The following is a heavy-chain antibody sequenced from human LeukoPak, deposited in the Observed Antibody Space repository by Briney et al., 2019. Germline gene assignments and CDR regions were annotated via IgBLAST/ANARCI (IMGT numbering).Heavy chain of an antibody. D-gene: IGHD2-2*01. CDR1: GGTFSSYA. CDR2: IIPILGIA. CDR3: TRDVVATTPASYYYYYGMDV. Sequence: SVKVSCKASGGTFSSYAISWVRQAPGQGLEWMGRIIPILGIANYAQKFQGRVTITADKSTSTAYMELSSLRSEDTAVYYCTRDVVATTPASYYYYYGMDVWGQGTTVTVS. J-gene: IGHJ6*02. V-gene: IGHV1-69*04.